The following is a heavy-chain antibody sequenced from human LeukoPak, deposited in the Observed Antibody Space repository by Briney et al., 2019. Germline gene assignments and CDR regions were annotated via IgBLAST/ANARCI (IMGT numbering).Heavy chain of an antibody. D-gene: IGHD6-6*01. CDR3: AKSISTSVGRYFDY. CDR1: GFTFSSYV. J-gene: IGHJ4*02. V-gene: IGHV3-23*01. CDR2: ISGSGGST. Sequence: GGSLRLSCAASGFTFSSYVMSWVRQAPGKGREWSSAISGSGGSTNSADSVKGRFTISRDNSKNTLYLQMNSLRAEDTAVYYCAKSISTSVGRYFDYWGQGTLVTVSS.